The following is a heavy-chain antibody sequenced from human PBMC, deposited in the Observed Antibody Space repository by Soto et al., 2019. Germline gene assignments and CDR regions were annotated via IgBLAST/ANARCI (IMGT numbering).Heavy chain of an antibody. CDR3: ARLGAYYQSLDP. V-gene: IGHV4-30-2*01. J-gene: IGHJ5*02. Sequence: PSETLSLTCAVSGGSISSGGYSWSWIRQPPGKGLEWIGYMYHSGSTYYNPSLKSRVTISIDRSKNQFSLKLSSVTASDTAVYYCARLGAYYQSLDPWGQGTLVTVSS. CDR1: GGSISSGGYS. D-gene: IGHD2-21*01. CDR2: MYHSGST.